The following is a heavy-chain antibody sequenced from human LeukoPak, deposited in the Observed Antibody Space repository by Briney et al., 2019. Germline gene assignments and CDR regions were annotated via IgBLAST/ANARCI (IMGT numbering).Heavy chain of an antibody. D-gene: IGHD3-10*01. CDR3: ADMVREVGY. Sequence: PGGSLRLSCAASGFTFSSYAMHWVRQAPGKGLEWVAVISDDGSNKYYADSVKGRFTMSRDNSKNTLYLQMNSLRAEDTAVYYCADMVREVGYWGPGTLVTVSS. J-gene: IGHJ4*02. CDR1: GFTFSSYA. CDR2: ISDDGSNK. V-gene: IGHV3-30-3*01.